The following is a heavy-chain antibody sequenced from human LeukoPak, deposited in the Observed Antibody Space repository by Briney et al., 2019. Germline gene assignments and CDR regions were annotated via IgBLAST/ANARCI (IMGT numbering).Heavy chain of an antibody. CDR2: FDPEDGET. J-gene: IGHJ4*02. CDR1: GYTLTELS. D-gene: IGHD2-8*01. V-gene: IGHV1-24*01. CDR3: ATGQWRVPSLDY. Sequence: GASVKVSCEVSGYTLTELSMHWVRQAPGKGLEWMGGFDPEDGETIYAQKFQGRVTMTEDTSTDTAYMELSSLRSEDTAVYYCATGQWRVPSLDYWGQGTLVTVSS.